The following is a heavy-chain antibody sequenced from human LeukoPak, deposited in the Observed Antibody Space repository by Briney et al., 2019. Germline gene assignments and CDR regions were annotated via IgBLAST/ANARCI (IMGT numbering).Heavy chain of an antibody. CDR1: GFTFSNYG. CDR3: AKEKAHAHPVDY. J-gene: IGHJ4*02. CDR2: ISSDERTT. V-gene: IGHV3-30*18. Sequence: GGSLRLSCVASGFTFSNYGMHRARQAPGKGLEWVAVISSDERTTYYADSVKGRFTISRDLSKSTLYLQMDSLTGEDTAVYYCAKEKAHAHPVDYWGQGTLVTVSS.